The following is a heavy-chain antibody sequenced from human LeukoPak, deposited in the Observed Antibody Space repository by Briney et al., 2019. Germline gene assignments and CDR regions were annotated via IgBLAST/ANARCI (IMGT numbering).Heavy chain of an antibody. D-gene: IGHD7-27*01. J-gene: IGHJ2*01. CDR1: GFTFSSYP. V-gene: IGHV3-30*04. CDR3: ARANELGHWYFDL. Sequence: GRSLRLSCAASGFTFSSYPMHWVRQAPGKGLEWVAVISYDVGNKYHADSVKGRFTISRDNSKNTLYLQMNSLGAEDTAVYYCARANELGHWYFDLWGRGTLVTVSS. CDR2: ISYDVGNK.